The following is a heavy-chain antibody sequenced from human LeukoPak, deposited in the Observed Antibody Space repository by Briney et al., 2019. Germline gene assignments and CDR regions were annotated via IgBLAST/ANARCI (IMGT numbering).Heavy chain of an antibody. V-gene: IGHV1-69*04. Sequence: SVKVSCKASGYTFTGYYMHWVRQAPGQGLEWMGRIIPILGIANYAQKFQGRVTITADKSTSTAYMELSSLRSEDTAVYYCARERYYYGSGSQYYFDYWGQGTLVTVSS. D-gene: IGHD3-10*01. CDR3: ARERYYYGSGSQYYFDY. CDR2: IIPILGIA. CDR1: GYTFTGYY. J-gene: IGHJ4*02.